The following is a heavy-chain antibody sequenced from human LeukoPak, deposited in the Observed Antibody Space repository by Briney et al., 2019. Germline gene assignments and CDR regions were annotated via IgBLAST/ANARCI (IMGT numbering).Heavy chain of an antibody. J-gene: IGHJ4*02. Sequence: GRSLRLSCAASGFTFSSYAMHWVRQAPGKGLEWVAVISYDGSNKYYADSVKGRFTISRDNSKNTLYLQMNSLRAEDTAVYYCARDWVHDYDCDYWGQGTLVTVSS. V-gene: IGHV3-30-3*01. CDR2: ISYDGSNK. D-gene: IGHD4-17*01. CDR3: ARDWVHDYDCDY. CDR1: GFTFSSYA.